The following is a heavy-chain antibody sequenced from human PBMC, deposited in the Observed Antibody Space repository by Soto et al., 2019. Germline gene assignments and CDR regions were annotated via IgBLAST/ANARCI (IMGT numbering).Heavy chain of an antibody. CDR2: IYYSGST. J-gene: IGHJ6*02. Sequence: SETLSLTCTVSGSSISSGYYYWSWIRQPPGKGLEWIGYIYYSGSTYYNPSLKSRVTISVDTSKNQFSLKLSSVTAADTAVYYCARLVHKGYYGMDVWGQGTTVTVSS. CDR1: GSSISSGYYY. CDR3: ARLVHKGYYGMDV. V-gene: IGHV4-30-4*01. D-gene: IGHD1-1*01.